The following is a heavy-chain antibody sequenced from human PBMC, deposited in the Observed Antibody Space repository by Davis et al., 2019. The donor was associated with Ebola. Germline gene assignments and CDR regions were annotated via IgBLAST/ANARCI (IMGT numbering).Heavy chain of an antibody. J-gene: IGHJ4*02. CDR3: AKGIVVVPTSIMSYFDY. Sequence: PGGSLRLSCAASGFTFSSYAMSWVRQAPGKGLEWVSAISGSGGSTFYAASVRDRFTIARDNSKNTLSLQIDSLRAEDTAVYFCAKGIVVVPTSIMSYFDYWGQGTLVTVSS. D-gene: IGHD2-2*02. V-gene: IGHV3-23*01. CDR2: ISGSGGST. CDR1: GFTFSSYA.